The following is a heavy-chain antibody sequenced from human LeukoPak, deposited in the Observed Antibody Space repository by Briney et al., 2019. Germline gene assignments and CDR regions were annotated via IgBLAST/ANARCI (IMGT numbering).Heavy chain of an antibody. Sequence: PGGSLRRSCAASGFTFSSSAMSWVPQAPRNGPEWVAAMLPDGSENFYGDSVKGRFTISRDNSKTTVDLQIYSLTTEDTAVYFCATERGRVTAFDYWGQGTLVSVSS. J-gene: IGHJ4*02. CDR3: ATERGRVTAFDY. CDR2: MLPDGSEN. V-gene: IGHV3-30*03. D-gene: IGHD2-21*02. CDR1: GFTFSSSA.